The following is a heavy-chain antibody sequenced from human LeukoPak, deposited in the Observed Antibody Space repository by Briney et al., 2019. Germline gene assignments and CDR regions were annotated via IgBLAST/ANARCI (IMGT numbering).Heavy chain of an antibody. CDR1: GYTFTGYG. CDR2: ISAYNGNT. V-gene: IGHV1-18*01. Sequence: ASVKVSCKASGYTFTGYGISWVRQAPGQGLEWMGWISAYNGNTNYAQKLQGRVTMTTDTSTSTAYMELRSLRSDDTAVYYCARSNSGSYYQPIDYWGQGTLVTVSS. D-gene: IGHD1-26*01. CDR3: ARSNSGSYYQPIDY. J-gene: IGHJ4*02.